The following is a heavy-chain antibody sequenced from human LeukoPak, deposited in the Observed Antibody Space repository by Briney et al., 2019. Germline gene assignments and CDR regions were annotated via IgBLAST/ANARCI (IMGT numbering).Heavy chain of an antibody. D-gene: IGHD6-13*01. CDR3: ARDPGYSSSWYRVWFDP. CDR1: GYSISSGYY. J-gene: IGHJ5*02. V-gene: IGHV4-38-2*02. Sequence: KASETLSLTCTVSGYSISSGYYWGWIRQPPGKGLEWIGSIYHSGSTYYNPTLKSRVTISVDTSENQFSLKLSSVTAADTAVYYCARDPGYSSSWYRVWFDPWGQGTLVTVSS. CDR2: IYHSGST.